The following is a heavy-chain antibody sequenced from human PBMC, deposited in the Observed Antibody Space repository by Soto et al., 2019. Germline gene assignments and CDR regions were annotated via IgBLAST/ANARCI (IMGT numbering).Heavy chain of an antibody. CDR2: INPSSGGT. CDR1: GYTFTGYY. J-gene: IGHJ4*02. CDR3: ARGPLYCGGGSCYYDFDY. Sequence: ASVKVSCKASGYTFTGYYMHWVRQAPGQGLEWMGWINPSSGGTNYAQKFQGWVTMTRDTSISTAYMELSRLRSDDTAVYYCARGPLYCGGGSCYYDFDYWGQGTLVTVSS. V-gene: IGHV1-2*04. D-gene: IGHD2-15*01.